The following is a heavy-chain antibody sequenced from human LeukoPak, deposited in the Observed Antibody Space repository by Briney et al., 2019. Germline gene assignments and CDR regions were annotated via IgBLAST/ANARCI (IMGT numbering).Heavy chain of an antibody. CDR2: IIPIFGTA. CDR3: ARAPNIVVVPAAIEDAFDI. J-gene: IGHJ3*02. V-gene: IGHV1-69*05. D-gene: IGHD2-2*02. CDR1: GGTFSSYA. Sequence: ASVKVSCKASGGTFSSYAISWVRQAPGQGLEWMGGIIPIFGTANYAQKFQGRVTITTDESTSTAYMELSSLRSEDTAVHYCARAPNIVVVPAAIEDAFDIWGQGTMVTVSS.